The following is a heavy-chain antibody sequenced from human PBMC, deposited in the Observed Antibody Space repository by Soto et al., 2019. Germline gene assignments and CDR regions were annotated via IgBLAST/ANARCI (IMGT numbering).Heavy chain of an antibody. CDR2: ISAYNGNT. CDR1: GYTFTSYG. CDR3: ARLSCSGGSCYSSYYYMDV. V-gene: IGHV1-18*01. D-gene: IGHD2-15*01. J-gene: IGHJ6*03. Sequence: QVQLVQYGAEVKKPGASVKVSCKASGYTFTSYGISWVRQAPGQGLEWMGWISAYNGNTNYAQKLQGRVTMTTDTSTSTAYMELRSLRSDDTAVYYCARLSCSGGSCYSSYYYMDVWGKGTTVTVSS.